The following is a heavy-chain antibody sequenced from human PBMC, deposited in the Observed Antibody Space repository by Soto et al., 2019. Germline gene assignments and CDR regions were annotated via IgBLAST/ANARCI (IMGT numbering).Heavy chain of an antibody. CDR3: ARADYSSSWYFPFDP. D-gene: IGHD6-13*01. V-gene: IGHV4-31*03. Sequence: SETLSLTCTVSGGSISSGGYYWSWIRQHPGKGLEWIGYIYYSGSTYYNPSLKSRVTISVDTSKNQFSLKLSSVTAADTAVYYCARADYSSSWYFPFDPWGQGTLVTVSS. CDR1: GGSISSGGYY. J-gene: IGHJ5*02. CDR2: IYYSGST.